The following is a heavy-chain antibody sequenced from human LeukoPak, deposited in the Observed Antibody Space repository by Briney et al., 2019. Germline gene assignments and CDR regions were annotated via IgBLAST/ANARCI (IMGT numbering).Heavy chain of an antibody. CDR1: GFTFSDYT. CDR2: IKASDNYI. CDR3: ARSRSLSKNDKNLRY. D-gene: IGHD1-26*01. Sequence: GRSLRLSCAASGFTFSDYTLNWVRHAPGKGLEWVSSIKASDNYIYYAASVAGRFTISTDAAQNSLYLHMDSLRAEDTATYYCARSRSLSKNDKNLRYWGQGTLVTVSS. J-gene: IGHJ4*02. V-gene: IGHV3-21*01.